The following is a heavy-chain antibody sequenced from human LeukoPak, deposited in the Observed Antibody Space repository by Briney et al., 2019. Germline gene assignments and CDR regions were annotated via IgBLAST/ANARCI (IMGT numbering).Heavy chain of an antibody. Sequence: ASVKVSCKASGYTFTGYCMHWVRQAPGQGLEWMGWINPNSGGTNYAQKFQGRVTMTRDTSISTAYMELSRLRSDDTAVYYCARVSRSGSYRGPFDYWGQGTLVTVSS. J-gene: IGHJ4*02. CDR2: INPNSGGT. CDR3: ARVSRSGSYRGPFDY. CDR1: GYTFTGYC. V-gene: IGHV1-2*02. D-gene: IGHD1-26*01.